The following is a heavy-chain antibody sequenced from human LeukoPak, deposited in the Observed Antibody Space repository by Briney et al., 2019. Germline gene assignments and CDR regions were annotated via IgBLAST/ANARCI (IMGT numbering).Heavy chain of an antibody. D-gene: IGHD4/OR15-4a*01. CDR2: IYYSGST. CDR3: ARARVPAPFDY. Sequence: SETLSLTXTVSGGSMSNYYWSWIRQPPGKGLEWTAYIYYSGSTDYNPSLKSRVTISIDTSKNQFSLRLSSVTAADTAVYYCARARVPAPFDYWGRGTLVTVSS. CDR1: GGSMSNYY. V-gene: IGHV4-59*01. J-gene: IGHJ4*02.